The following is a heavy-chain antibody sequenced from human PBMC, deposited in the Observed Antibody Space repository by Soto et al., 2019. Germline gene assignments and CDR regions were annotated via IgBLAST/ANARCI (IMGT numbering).Heavy chain of an antibody. CDR2: MNPNSGNT. V-gene: IGHV1-8*01. CDR3: ARGRVYCSSTSCSSAFDI. J-gene: IGHJ3*02. CDR1: GYTFTSYD. D-gene: IGHD2-2*01. Sequence: QVQLVQSGAEVKKPGASVKVSCKASGYTFTSYDINWVRQATGQGLEWMGWMNPNSGNTGYAQKFQGRVTMTRNTSISTAYMELSSLRSEDTAVYYCARGRVYCSSTSCSSAFDIWGQGTMVTVSS.